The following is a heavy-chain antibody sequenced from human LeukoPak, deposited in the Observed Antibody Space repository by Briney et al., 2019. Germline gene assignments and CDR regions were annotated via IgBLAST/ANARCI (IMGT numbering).Heavy chain of an antibody. V-gene: IGHV3-20*04. D-gene: IGHD6-19*01. CDR2: INWNGGST. CDR1: GFTVSGNY. J-gene: IGHJ3*02. Sequence: GESLRLSCAVSGFTVSGNYMSWVRQAPGKGLEWVSGINWNGGSTGYADSVKGRFTISRDNAKNSLYLQMNSLRAEDTALYYCARDVLYSSGWGAFDIWGQGTMVTVSS. CDR3: ARDVLYSSGWGAFDI.